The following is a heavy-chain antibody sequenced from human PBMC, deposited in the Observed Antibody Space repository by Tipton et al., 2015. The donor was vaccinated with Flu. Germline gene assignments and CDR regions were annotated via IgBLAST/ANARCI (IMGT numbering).Heavy chain of an antibody. V-gene: IGHV4-61*02. CDR1: GGSFSSGSYY. Sequence: TLSLTCTVSGGSFSSGSYYWSWIRQPAGKGLEWMGRIYTSGSTNYNPSLKSRVTISVDTSKNQFSLKLSSVTAADTAVYYCARGQIFGWFDPWGQGTLVTVSS. J-gene: IGHJ5*02. CDR2: IYTSGST. CDR3: ARGQIFGWFDP. D-gene: IGHD2/OR15-2a*01.